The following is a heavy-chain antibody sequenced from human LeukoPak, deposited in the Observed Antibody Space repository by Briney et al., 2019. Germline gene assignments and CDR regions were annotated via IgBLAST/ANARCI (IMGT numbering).Heavy chain of an antibody. J-gene: IGHJ6*02. CDR2: ISAYNGNT. V-gene: IGHV1-18*01. CDR1: GYTFTSYG. Sequence: ASVKVSCKASGYTFTSYGISWVRQAPGQGLEWMGWISAYNGNTNYAQKLQGRVTMTTDTSTSTAYTELRSLRSEDTAVYYCARDRGAMVNFFVHGMHVWGQGTTVTVSS. CDR3: ARDRGAMVNFFVHGMHV. D-gene: IGHD5-18*01.